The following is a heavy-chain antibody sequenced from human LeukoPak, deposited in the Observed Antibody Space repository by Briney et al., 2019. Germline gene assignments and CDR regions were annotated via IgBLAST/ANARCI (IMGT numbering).Heavy chain of an antibody. Sequence: SGTPSLTCAVSGGSISSSNWWSWVRQPPGKGLEWIGEIYHSGSTNYNPSLKSRVTISVDKSKNQFSLKLSSVTAADTAVYYCATSPESVVAATHFDYWGQGTLVTVSS. D-gene: IGHD2-15*01. V-gene: IGHV4-4*02. CDR2: IYHSGST. CDR1: GGSISSSNW. J-gene: IGHJ4*02. CDR3: ATSPESVVAATHFDY.